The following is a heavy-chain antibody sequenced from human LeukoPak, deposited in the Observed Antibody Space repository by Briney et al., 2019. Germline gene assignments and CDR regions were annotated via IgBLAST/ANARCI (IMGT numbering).Heavy chain of an antibody. CDR3: AGMEWDTHAFDI. CDR2: ISYDGSNK. D-gene: IGHD3-3*01. CDR1: GFTFSSYG. Sequence: GRSLRLSCAASGFTFSSYGMHWVRQAPGKGLEWVAVISYDGSNKYYADSVKGRFTISRDNSKNTLYLQMNSLRSDDTAVYYCAGMEWDTHAFDIWGQGTMVTVSS. J-gene: IGHJ3*02. V-gene: IGHV3-30*03.